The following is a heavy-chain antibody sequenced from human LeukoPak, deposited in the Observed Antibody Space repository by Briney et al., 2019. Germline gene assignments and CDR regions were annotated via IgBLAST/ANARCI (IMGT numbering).Heavy chain of an antibody. CDR1: GYTFTGYY. V-gene: IGHV1-2*02. CDR2: VNPNGGAT. J-gene: IGHJ4*02. D-gene: IGHD4-17*01. Sequence: ASLKVSCKASGYTFTGYYMHWVRQAPGQELEWLGWVNPNGGATNYAQKCQGRVTMTRDTSISTAYMELSRLRSDDTAVYYCARAAVTTLPYFDYWGQGTLVTVSS. CDR3: ARAAVTTLPYFDY.